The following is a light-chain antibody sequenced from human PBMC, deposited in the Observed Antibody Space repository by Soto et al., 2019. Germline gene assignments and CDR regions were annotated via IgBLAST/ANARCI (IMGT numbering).Light chain of an antibody. CDR1: QSVSTF. Sequence: DIQMTQSPSSLSASVGDRVTITCRASQSVSTFLNWYQQKPGKAPKLLISAASSLQSGVPSRFSGGGSGTDFTLTIGSLQPENVATYYCNQISALRTCGQGTKVEIK. CDR2: AAS. V-gene: IGKV1-39*01. J-gene: IGKJ1*01. CDR3: NQISALRT.